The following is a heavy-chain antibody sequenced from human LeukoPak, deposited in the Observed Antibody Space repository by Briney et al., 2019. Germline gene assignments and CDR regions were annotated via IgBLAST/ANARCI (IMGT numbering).Heavy chain of an antibody. CDR2: INTNTGNP. D-gene: IGHD6-19*01. CDR1: GYTFTSYA. V-gene: IGHV7-4-1*02. Sequence: ASVKVSCKASGYTFTSYAMNWVRQAPGQGLERMGWINTNTGNPTYAQGFTGRFVFSLDTSVSTAYLQISSLKAEDTAVYYCARDEGSGWYNWFDPWGQGTLVTVSS. J-gene: IGHJ5*02. CDR3: ARDEGSGWYNWFDP.